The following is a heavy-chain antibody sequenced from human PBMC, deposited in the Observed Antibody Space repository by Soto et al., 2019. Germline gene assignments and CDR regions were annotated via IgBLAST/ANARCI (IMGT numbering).Heavy chain of an antibody. CDR1: GDSITSRDFY. J-gene: IGHJ4*02. Sequence: QLRLQESGPGLVKPSGTLSLTCTVSGDSITSRDFYWGWIRRPPGQGLEWVGTISHSGDTFYNPHVKRRLTMSLVASNNQFSMRLTSVTAADAAVSFWARQMRGPIPYFGWLSPVTSWGQGTQVNFSA. D-gene: IGHD3-9*01. CDR2: ISHSGDT. V-gene: IGHV4-39*01. CDR3: ARQMRGPIPYFGWLSPVTS.